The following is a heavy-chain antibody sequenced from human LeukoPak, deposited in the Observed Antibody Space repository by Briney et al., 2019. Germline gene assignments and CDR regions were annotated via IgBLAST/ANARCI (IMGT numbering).Heavy chain of an antibody. V-gene: IGHV3-23*01. CDR3: AKGSDYDSKYYYYYMDV. J-gene: IGHJ6*03. CDR2: ISGGGGSP. D-gene: IGHD3-22*01. CDR1: GFTFSNYG. Sequence: GGSLRLSCAASGFTFSNYGMSWVRQAPGKGLEWVSDISGGGGSPYYAESVKGRFTISRDNYKNMLYLQMNSLRAEDTAVYYCAKGSDYDSKYYYYYMDVWGKGTRVTVSS.